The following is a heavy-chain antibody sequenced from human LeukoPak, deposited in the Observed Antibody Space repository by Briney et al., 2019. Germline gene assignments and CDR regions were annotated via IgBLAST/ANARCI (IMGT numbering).Heavy chain of an antibody. D-gene: IGHD3-10*01. CDR3: ARDQKFTDYYGSGSYYYYYFDY. J-gene: IGHJ4*02. Sequence: SGGSLRLSCAASGFTFSSYGMHWVRQAPGKGLEWVAVISYDGSNKYYADSVKGRFTISRDNSKNTLYLQMNSLRAEDTAVYYCARDQKFTDYYGSGSYYYYYFDYWGQGTLVTVSS. V-gene: IGHV3-30*03. CDR1: GFTFSSYG. CDR2: ISYDGSNK.